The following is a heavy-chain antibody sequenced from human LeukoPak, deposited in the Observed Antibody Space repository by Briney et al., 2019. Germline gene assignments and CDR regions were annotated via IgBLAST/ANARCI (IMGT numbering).Heavy chain of an antibody. CDR2: IYYSGST. J-gene: IGHJ6*03. V-gene: IGHV4-31*03. CDR1: GGSISSGGYY. CDR3: ARVPENGDSYYYYYMDV. Sequence: PSETLSLTCTVSGGSISSGGYYWSWIRQHPGKGLEWIGYIYYSGSTYYNPSLKSRVTISVDTSKNQFSLKLSSVTAADTAVYYCARVPENGDSYYYYYMDVWGKGTTVTVSS. D-gene: IGHD4-17*01.